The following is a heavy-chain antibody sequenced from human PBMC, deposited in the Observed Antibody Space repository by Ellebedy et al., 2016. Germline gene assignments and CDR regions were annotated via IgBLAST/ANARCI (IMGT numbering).Heavy chain of an antibody. Sequence: SETLSLXCIVSGDSINAGTYYWSWIRQPAGKGLEWIGRMSSNGNSIYNPSLKSRVTMSVDTSKNHFSLELRSVIAADTAVYYCAKEREGYCHGGGCYSVYYYYGIDVWGQGTRVTVSS. D-gene: IGHD2-15*01. CDR2: MSSNGNS. CDR1: GDSINAGTYY. V-gene: IGHV4-61*02. CDR3: AKEREGYCHGGGCYSVYYYYGIDV. J-gene: IGHJ6*02.